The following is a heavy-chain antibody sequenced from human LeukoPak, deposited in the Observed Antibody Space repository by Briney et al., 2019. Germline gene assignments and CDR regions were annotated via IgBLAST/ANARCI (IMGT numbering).Heavy chain of an antibody. J-gene: IGHJ5*02. D-gene: IGHD6-19*01. V-gene: IGHV1-69*05. CDR3: ASIIAVAGTLGWFDP. CDR1: GGTFSSYA. Sequence: ASVKVSCKASGGTFSSYAISWVRQPPGQGLEWMGGINPIFGTANYAQKFQGRVTITTDESTSTAYMELSSLRFEDTAVYYCASIIAVAGTLGWFDPWGQGTLVTVSS. CDR2: INPIFGTA.